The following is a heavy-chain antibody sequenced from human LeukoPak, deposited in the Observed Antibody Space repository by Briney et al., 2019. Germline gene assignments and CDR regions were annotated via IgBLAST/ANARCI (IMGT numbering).Heavy chain of an antibody. V-gene: IGHV4-30-2*01. CDR3: ARLLKVDNWFDP. CDR1: GGSISSGGYS. CDR2: IYHSGST. Sequence: SHTLSLTCAVSGGSISSGGYSWSWIRQPPGKGLEWIGYIYHSGSTFYNPSLKSRVTISVDRSKNQFSLKLSSVTAADTAVYYCARLLKVDNWFDPWGQGTLVTVSS. J-gene: IGHJ5*02.